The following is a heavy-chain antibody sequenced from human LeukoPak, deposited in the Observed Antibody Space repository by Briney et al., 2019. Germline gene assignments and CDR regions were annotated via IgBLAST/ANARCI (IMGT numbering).Heavy chain of an antibody. J-gene: IGHJ3*02. V-gene: IGHV1-69*05. CDR2: IIPIFGTA. Sequence: SVKVSCKTSGGTFSSYAISWVRQAPGQGLEWMGGIIPIFGTANYAQKFQGRVTITTDESTSTAYMELCSLRSEDTAVYYCARRDGGAFDIWGQGTMVTVSS. D-gene: IGHD5-24*01. CDR1: GGTFSSYA. CDR3: ARRDGGAFDI.